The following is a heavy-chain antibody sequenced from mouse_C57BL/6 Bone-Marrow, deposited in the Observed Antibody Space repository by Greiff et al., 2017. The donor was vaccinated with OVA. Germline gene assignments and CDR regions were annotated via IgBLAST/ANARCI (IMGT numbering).Heavy chain of an antibody. CDR1: GYTFTSYG. D-gene: IGHD2-3*01. V-gene: IGHV1-81*01. Sequence: VQGVESGAELARPGASVKLSCEASGYTFTSYGISWVKQRTGQGLEWIGEIYPRSGNTYYNEKFKGKATLTADKSSSTAYMELRSLTSEDSAVYFCARGGWLLYFDYWGQGTTLTVSS. CDR2: IYPRSGNT. J-gene: IGHJ2*01. CDR3: ARGGWLLYFDY.